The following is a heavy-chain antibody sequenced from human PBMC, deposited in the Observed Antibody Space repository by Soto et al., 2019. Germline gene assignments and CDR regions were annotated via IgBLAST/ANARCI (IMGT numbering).Heavy chain of an antibody. D-gene: IGHD3-16*01. CDR3: ARGLYSRGY. J-gene: IGHJ4*02. V-gene: IGHV3-7*03. Sequence: EVQLVESGGDLVQPGGSLRLSCVVSGFSFSSNWMYWVRQAPGKRLEWVAHIKHDGSEKYYGDSVKGRFAISRDNAKNSLYLQMNSLSVDDTAVYYCARGLYSRGYWGQGTLVTVSS. CDR1: GFSFSSNW. CDR2: IKHDGSEK.